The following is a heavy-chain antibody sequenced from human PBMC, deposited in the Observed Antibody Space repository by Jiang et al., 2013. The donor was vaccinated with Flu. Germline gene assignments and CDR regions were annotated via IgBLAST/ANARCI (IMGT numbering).Heavy chain of an antibody. Sequence: GAEVKKPGESLKISCKGSGYSFTSYWIGWVRQMPGKGLEWMGIIYPGDSDTRYSPSFQGQVTISADKSISTAYLQWSSLKASDTAMYYCARRSRYCSGGSCYSHWYFDLWGRGTLVTVSS. V-gene: IGHV5-51*01. J-gene: IGHJ2*01. CDR2: IYPGDSDT. CDR1: GYSFTSYW. CDR3: ARRSRYCSGGSCYSHWYFDL. D-gene: IGHD2-15*01.